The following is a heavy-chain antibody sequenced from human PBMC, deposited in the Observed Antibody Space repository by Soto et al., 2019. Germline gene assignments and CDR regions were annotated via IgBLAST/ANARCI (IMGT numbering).Heavy chain of an antibody. J-gene: IGHJ5*02. V-gene: IGHV3-23*01. CDR2: ISGSGGST. Sequence: TGASLRLSCAASGYTFSSYAMSWVRQAPGKGLEWVSAISGSGGSTHYADSVKGRFTISRDNSKNTLYLQMNSLRAEDTAVYYCAKAHNTYYDFWSGYHPPGWFDPWGQGTLVTVSS. CDR1: GYTFSSYA. D-gene: IGHD3-3*01. CDR3: AKAHNTYYDFWSGYHPPGWFDP.